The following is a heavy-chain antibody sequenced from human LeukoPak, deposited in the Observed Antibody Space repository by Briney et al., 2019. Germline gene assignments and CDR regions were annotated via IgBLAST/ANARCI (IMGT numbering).Heavy chain of an antibody. J-gene: IGHJ6*02. Sequence: GGSLRLSCAASGFTFSSYSTNWVRQAPGKGLEWVSVIYSTGITFYADSVEGRFTISRDNLKNTVYLQMSTLRAGDTAVYYCARASTVTNYAMDVWGQGTTVTVSS. CDR3: ARASTVTNYAMDV. CDR2: IYSTGIT. CDR1: GFTFSSYS. D-gene: IGHD4-17*01. V-gene: IGHV3-53*01.